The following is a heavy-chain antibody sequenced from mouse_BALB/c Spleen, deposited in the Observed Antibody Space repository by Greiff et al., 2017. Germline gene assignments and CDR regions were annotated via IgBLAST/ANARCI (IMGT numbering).Heavy chain of an antibody. CDR2: IDPANGNT. J-gene: IGHJ4*01. CDR3: ARLHYYGYDYAMDY. V-gene: IGHV14-3*02. Sequence: VQLQQSGAELVKPGASVKLSCTASGFNIKDTYMHWVKQRPEQGLEWIGRIDPANGNTKYDPKFQGKATITADTSSNTAYLQLSSLTSEDTAVYYCARLHYYGYDYAMDYWGQGTSVTVSS. CDR1: GFNIKDTY. D-gene: IGHD1-2*01.